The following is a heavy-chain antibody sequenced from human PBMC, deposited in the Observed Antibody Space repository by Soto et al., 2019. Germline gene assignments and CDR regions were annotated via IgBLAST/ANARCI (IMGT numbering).Heavy chain of an antibody. J-gene: IGHJ4*02. V-gene: IGHV1-8*01. CDR3: AKVSRRGASIDYDY. CDR1: GYTFSNYD. CDR2: MNPNTGDT. Sequence: QVQLVQSGAEVKEPGASVKVSCRASGYTFSNYDMNWVRQATGQGPEWIGWMNPNTGDTGYAQKFKGRVTMTRDISTNTAYMELSSLRYEDTAVYYCAKVSRRGASIDYDYWGQGTVVTVSS. D-gene: IGHD3-22*01.